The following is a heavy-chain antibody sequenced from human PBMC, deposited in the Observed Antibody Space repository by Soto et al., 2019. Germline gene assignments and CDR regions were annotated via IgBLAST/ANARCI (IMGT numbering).Heavy chain of an antibody. Sequence: VASVKVSCKASGYTFTSYEINWVRQATGQGLEWMGWMNPNSGNTGYAQKFQGRVTMTRNTSISTAYMELSSLRSEDTAVYYCARIYDFWSGVPGYWGQGTLVTVSS. J-gene: IGHJ4*02. D-gene: IGHD3-3*01. CDR2: MNPNSGNT. CDR3: ARIYDFWSGVPGY. CDR1: GYTFTSYE. V-gene: IGHV1-8*01.